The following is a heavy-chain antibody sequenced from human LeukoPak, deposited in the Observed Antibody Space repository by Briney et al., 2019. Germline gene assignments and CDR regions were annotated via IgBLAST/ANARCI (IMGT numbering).Heavy chain of an antibody. CDR1: GFSFSDYA. V-gene: IGHV3-69-1*01. CDR2: ITSGRTT. Sequence: PGGSLRLSCAASGFSFSDYAIYWVRQAPGKGLEWVSCITSGRTTYYADPVKGRFTISRDNAKNSLYLQMNSLRAEDTAVYYCARDRLPVDYWGQGTLVTVSS. J-gene: IGHJ4*02. CDR3: ARDRLPVDY.